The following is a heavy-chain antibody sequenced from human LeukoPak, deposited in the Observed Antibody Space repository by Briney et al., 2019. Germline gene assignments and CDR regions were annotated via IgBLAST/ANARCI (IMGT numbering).Heavy chain of an antibody. CDR1: GGTFSSYA. J-gene: IGHJ6*03. V-gene: IGHV1-69*05. CDR3: ASYTPARDYYYMDV. Sequence: SVKVSCKASGGTFSSYAISWVRQAPGQGLEWMGGIIPIFGTANYAQKFQGRVTITTDESTSTAYMELSSLRSEDTAVYYCASYTPARDYYYMDVWGKGTTVTVSS. D-gene: IGHD2-2*01. CDR2: IIPIFGTA.